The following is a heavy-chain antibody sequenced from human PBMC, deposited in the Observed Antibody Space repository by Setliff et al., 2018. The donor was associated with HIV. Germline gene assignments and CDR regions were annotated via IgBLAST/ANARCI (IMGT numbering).Heavy chain of an antibody. V-gene: IGHV1-8*02. CDR1: GYTFTNYD. CDR3: ARVDGAYNDNIFDY. D-gene: IGHD1-1*01. CDR2: MNPNSGNT. J-gene: IGHJ4*02. Sequence: RASVKVSCKASGYTFTNYDINWVRQATGQGLEWMGWMNPNSGNTGYAQKFQGRVSMTRDTSIGTAYMQLRGLRSEDTAVYFCARVDGAYNDNIFDYWGQGTLVTVSS.